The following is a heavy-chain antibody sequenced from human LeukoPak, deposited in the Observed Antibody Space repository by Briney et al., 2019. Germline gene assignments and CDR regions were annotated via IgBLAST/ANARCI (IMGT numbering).Heavy chain of an antibody. Sequence: SGTLSLTCAVYGGSFSGYYWSWIRQPPGKGLEWIGEINHSGSTNYNPSLKSRVTISVDTSKNQFSLKLSSVTAADTAVYYCASSRYYYDSSGLDYWGQGTLVTVSS. D-gene: IGHD3-22*01. CDR2: INHSGST. CDR3: ASSRYYYDSSGLDY. J-gene: IGHJ4*02. V-gene: IGHV4-34*01. CDR1: GGSFSGYY.